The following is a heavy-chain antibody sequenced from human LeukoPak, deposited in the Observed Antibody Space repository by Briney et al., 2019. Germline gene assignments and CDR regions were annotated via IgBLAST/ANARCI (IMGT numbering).Heavy chain of an antibody. J-gene: IGHJ3*02. CDR2: IYPGDSDT. CDR3: ACEVVANAFDI. Sequence: RGESLKISCQGSGYSFTSYWIGWVRQMPGKGLEWMGIIYPGDSDTRYSPSFQGQVTISADKSISTAYLQWSSLKTSDTAIYYCACEVVANAFDIWGQGTMVTVSS. CDR1: GYSFTSYW. D-gene: IGHD2-15*01. V-gene: IGHV5-51*01.